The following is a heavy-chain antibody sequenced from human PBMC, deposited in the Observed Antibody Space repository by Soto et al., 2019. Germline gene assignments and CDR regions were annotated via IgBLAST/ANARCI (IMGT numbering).Heavy chain of an antibody. CDR1: GGTFSSYA. CDR3: ASGSYLRSSGGFDWFDP. V-gene: IGHV1-69*13. CDR2: IIPIFGTA. J-gene: IGHJ5*02. D-gene: IGHD1-26*01. Sequence: GASVKVSCKASGGTFSSYAISWVRQAPGQGLEWMGGIIPIFGTANYAQKFQGRVTITADESTSTAYMELSSLRSEDTAVYYCASGSYLRSSGGFDWFDPWGQGTLVTVSS.